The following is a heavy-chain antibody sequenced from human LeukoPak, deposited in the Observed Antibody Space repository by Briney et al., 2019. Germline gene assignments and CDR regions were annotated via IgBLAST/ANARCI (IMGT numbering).Heavy chain of an antibody. Sequence: SETLSLTCTVSGGPISSDYWSWIRQPPGKGLEWIGYIYYSGTTNYNPSLKSRVTVTVDTSKNHFSLKLSSVTAADTAVYYCARGPNNFDYWGQGTLVTVSS. CDR1: GGPISSDY. D-gene: IGHD2/OR15-2a*01. V-gene: IGHV4-59*01. CDR2: IYYSGTT. CDR3: ARGPNNFDY. J-gene: IGHJ4*02.